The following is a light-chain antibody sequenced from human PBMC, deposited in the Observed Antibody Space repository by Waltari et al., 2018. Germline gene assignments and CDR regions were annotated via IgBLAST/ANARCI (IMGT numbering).Light chain of an antibody. CDR1: QGISTS. Sequence: VISMTQSPSFLSASRGDRVTISCGVSQGISTSLAWYQQKPGKAPDLLIHAASTLQTGVSSRFRGSGSGTDFTLTISGLQSEDVATYYCQQYYTFPYTFGQGTKLEIK. CDR3: QQYYTFPYT. CDR2: AAS. V-gene: IGKV1D-8*01. J-gene: IGKJ2*01.